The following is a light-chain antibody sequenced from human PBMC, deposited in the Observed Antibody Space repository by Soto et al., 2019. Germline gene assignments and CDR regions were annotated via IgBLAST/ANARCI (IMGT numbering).Light chain of an antibody. V-gene: IGKV3-20*01. CDR1: FSTTY. Sequence: EIGLTQYPGTMSLSPGERAILSCRASFSTTYLAWYQQKPGQAPRLLIYGASSRAAGIPDRFSGSGSGTDFTLTISRLEPEDFAVYYCQQYGSSPLTFGGGTKVDIK. CDR2: GAS. CDR3: QQYGSSPLT. J-gene: IGKJ4*01.